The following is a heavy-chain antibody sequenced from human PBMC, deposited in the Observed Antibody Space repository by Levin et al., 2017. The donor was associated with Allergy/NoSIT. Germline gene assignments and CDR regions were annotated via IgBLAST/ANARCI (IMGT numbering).Heavy chain of an antibody. J-gene: IGHJ4*02. D-gene: IGHD6-6*01. CDR1: GGSFSGYY. Sequence: SQTLSLTCAVYGGSFSGYYWSWIRQPPGKGLEWIGEINHSGSTNYNPSLKSRVTISVDTSKNQFSLKLSSVTAADTAVYYCARARMVGIAARRALYFDYWGQGTLVTVSS. V-gene: IGHV4-34*01. CDR2: INHSGST. CDR3: ARARMVGIAARRALYFDY.